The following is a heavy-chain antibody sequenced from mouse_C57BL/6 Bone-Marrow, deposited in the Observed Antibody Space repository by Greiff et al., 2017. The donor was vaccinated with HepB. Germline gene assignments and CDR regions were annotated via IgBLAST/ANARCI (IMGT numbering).Heavy chain of an antibody. D-gene: IGHD3-2*02. CDR1: GYTFTSYW. CDR2: INPSSGYT. CDR3: ARSLRLRLREFAY. Sequence: QVQLQQSGAELAKPGASVKLSCKASGYTFTSYWMHWVNQRPGQGLEWIGYINPSSGYTKYNQKFKDKATLTADKSSSTAYMQLSSLTYEDSAVYYCARSLRLRLREFAYWGQGTLVTVSA. J-gene: IGHJ3*01. V-gene: IGHV1-7*01.